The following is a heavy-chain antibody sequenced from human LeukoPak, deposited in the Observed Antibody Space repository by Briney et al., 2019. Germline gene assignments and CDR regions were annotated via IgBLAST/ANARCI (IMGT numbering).Heavy chain of an antibody. CDR2: INYDGSTT. CDR3: ANSISVAGTYAFNI. J-gene: IGHJ3*02. CDR1: GFTFSTYW. D-gene: IGHD6-19*01. V-gene: IGHV3-74*01. Sequence: GGSLRLSCAASGFTFSTYWMHWVRQAPGKGLLWVSFINYDGSTTSYADSVRGRFTISRDNAKNTLYLQMNSLRAEDTAVYYCANSISVAGTYAFNIWGQGTMVTVPS.